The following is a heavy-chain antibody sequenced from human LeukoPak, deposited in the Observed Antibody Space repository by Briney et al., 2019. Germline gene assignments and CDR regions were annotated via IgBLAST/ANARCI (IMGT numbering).Heavy chain of an antibody. D-gene: IGHD2-2*01. CDR3: ARSSGYQVPPGY. J-gene: IGHJ4*02. Sequence: PGGSLRLSCAASGFTFSSYSMNWVRQAPGKGLEWVSYISSSGSSIFYADSVKGRFTISRDNGKNSLYLQMNSLRDDDTAVYYCARSSGYQVPPGYWGPGNLVTVSS. V-gene: IGHV3-48*02. CDR1: GFTFSSYS. CDR2: ISSSGSSI.